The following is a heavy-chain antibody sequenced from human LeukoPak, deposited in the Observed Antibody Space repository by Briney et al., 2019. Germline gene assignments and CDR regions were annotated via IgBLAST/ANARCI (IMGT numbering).Heavy chain of an antibody. CDR2: LYDDGRT. J-gene: IGHJ6*03. CDR3: ARYYYISGSEYPPNFHYYYMDV. V-gene: IGHV4-59*08. CDR1: GDSISRHY. Sequence: SETLSLTCTVSGDSISRHYWSWIRQPPGKGLEWIGHLYDDGRTDYNPSLNSRVDISRHTSTNRFSLKLASVTAADTAVYYCARYYYISGSEYPPNFHYYYMDVWGRGTTVSVSS. D-gene: IGHD3-10*01.